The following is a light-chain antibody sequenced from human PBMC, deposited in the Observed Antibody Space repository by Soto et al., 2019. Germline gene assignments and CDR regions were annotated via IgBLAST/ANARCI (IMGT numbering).Light chain of an antibody. Sequence: EIVMPQSPPTLSVSPGERATLSCRASHSVSSRLAWYQQKPGQAPRLLIYGASTRATGLPARFSGSGSGTEFTLTISSLQSEDFAVYYCQHYTNWPLTFGGGTKVDIK. CDR1: HSVSSR. V-gene: IGKV3-15*01. CDR3: QHYTNWPLT. CDR2: GAS. J-gene: IGKJ4*01.